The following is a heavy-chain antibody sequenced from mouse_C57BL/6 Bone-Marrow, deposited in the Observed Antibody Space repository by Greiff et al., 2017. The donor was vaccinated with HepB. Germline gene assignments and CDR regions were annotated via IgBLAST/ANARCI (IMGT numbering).Heavy chain of an antibody. CDR2: IHPNSGST. D-gene: IGHD1-1*01. V-gene: IGHV1-64*01. CDR1: GYTFTSYW. CDR3: ARPITTEVATNYYAMDY. J-gene: IGHJ4*01. Sequence: QVQLQQPGAELVKPGASVKLSCKASGYTFTSYWMHWVKQRPGQGLEWIGMIHPNSGSTNYNEKFKSKATLTVDKSSSTAYMQLSSLTSEDSAVYYCARPITTEVATNYYAMDYWGQGTSVTVSS.